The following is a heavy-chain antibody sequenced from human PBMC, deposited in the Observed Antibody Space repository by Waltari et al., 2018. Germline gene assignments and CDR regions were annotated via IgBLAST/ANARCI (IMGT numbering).Heavy chain of an antibody. J-gene: IGHJ4*02. Sequence: EVQLLESGGDLVRPGGSLRLSCAASGTSFGNSAINWVRLAPGTGLGWVSGISVSDATYYADSVKGRFTISRDTSKNTVYLQMNGLRADDTAVYYCATPFYNWDDPLHSWGQGTLVTVSS. V-gene: IGHV3-23*01. CDR1: GTSFGNSA. D-gene: IGHD1-20*01. CDR2: ISVSDAT. CDR3: ATPFYNWDDPLHS.